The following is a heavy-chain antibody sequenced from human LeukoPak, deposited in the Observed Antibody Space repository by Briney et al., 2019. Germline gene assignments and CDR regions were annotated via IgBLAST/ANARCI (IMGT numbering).Heavy chain of an antibody. CDR1: GYSFTTYW. J-gene: IGHJ4*02. CDR2: IDPGDSDT. D-gene: IGHD4-17*01. CDR3: ARQAVTTGFDY. V-gene: IGHV5-51*01. Sequence: GESLKISCKASGYSFTTYWIGWVRQMPGKGLEWMGIIDPGDSDTRYSPSVQGQVTISADKAISTAYLQWSSLKASDTAMYYCARQAVTTGFDYWGQGTLVTVSS.